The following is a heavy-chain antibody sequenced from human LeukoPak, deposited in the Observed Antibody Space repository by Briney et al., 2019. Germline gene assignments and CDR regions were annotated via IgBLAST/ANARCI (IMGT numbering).Heavy chain of an antibody. CDR3: AKDSRYFDWLFFDY. Sequence: GGSLRLSCAASGFTFSSYGMHWVRQAPGKGLEWVAFIRYDGSNKYYADSVKGRFTISRDNSKNTLYLLMNSLRAEDTAVYYCAKDSRYFDWLFFDYWGQGTLVTVSS. CDR2: IRYDGSNK. J-gene: IGHJ4*02. CDR1: GFTFSSYG. V-gene: IGHV3-30*02. D-gene: IGHD3-9*01.